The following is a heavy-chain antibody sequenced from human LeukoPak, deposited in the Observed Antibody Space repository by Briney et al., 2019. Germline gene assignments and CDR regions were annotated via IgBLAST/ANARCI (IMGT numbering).Heavy chain of an antibody. Sequence: LRLSCAASGFTFSDYYMSWIRQPPGKGLEWIGEINHSGSTNYNPSLKSRVTISVDTSKNQFSLKLSSVTAADTAVYYCARTALRYFDWLRSGGFDYWGQGALVTVSS. CDR3: ARTALRYFDWLRSGGFDY. J-gene: IGHJ4*02. CDR1: GFTFSDYY. CDR2: INHSGST. V-gene: IGHV4-34*01. D-gene: IGHD3-9*01.